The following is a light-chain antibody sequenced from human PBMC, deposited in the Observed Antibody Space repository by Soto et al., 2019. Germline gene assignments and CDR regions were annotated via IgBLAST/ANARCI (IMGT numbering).Light chain of an antibody. Sequence: EVVMTQSPATLSVSPGERVTLSCRASQSISSDLAWYQQKPGQSPRLPIYGASARATGIPGRFSGSGSGTEFTLTITSLQSEDFAVYFCQQYNKWPPITFGQGTRLEIK. V-gene: IGKV3-15*01. CDR1: QSISSD. J-gene: IGKJ5*01. CDR3: QQYNKWPPIT. CDR2: GAS.